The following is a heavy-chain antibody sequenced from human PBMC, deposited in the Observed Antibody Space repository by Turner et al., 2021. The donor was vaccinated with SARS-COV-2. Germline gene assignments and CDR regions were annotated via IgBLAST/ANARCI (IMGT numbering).Heavy chain of an antibody. D-gene: IGHD2-2*01. Sequence: EVQLLESGGGLLQPGGSLRLPCAASGFTFSNFAMTWVRQAPGRGLEWVSAISASCGDTHYADSVKGRFTISRDNSKSTLYLQVNSLRAEDTAMYYCAADCTSASCYSRNADYWGQGTLVTVSS. J-gene: IGHJ4*02. CDR1: GFTFSNFA. V-gene: IGHV3-23*01. CDR2: ISASCGDT. CDR3: AADCTSASCYSRNADY.